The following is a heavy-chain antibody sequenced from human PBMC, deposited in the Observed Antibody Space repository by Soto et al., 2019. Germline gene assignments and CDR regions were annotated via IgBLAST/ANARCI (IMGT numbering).Heavy chain of an antibody. J-gene: IGHJ6*02. Sequence: GGSLRLSCAASGFTFSGYSMSWVRQAPGKGLEWVANIKQDGSEKYYVASVKGRFTISRDNAKNSVYLQMNSLRADDTAVYYCARTRSAWSDFHYYSLDVWGQGTTVTVSS. CDR2: IKQDGSEK. CDR3: ARTRSAWSDFHYYSLDV. D-gene: IGHD1-26*01. CDR1: GFTFSGYS. V-gene: IGHV3-7*01.